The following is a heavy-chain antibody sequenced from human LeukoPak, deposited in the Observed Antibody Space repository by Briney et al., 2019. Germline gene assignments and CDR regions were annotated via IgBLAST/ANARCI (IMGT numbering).Heavy chain of an antibody. CDR2: ISYDGSNK. J-gene: IGHJ4*02. V-gene: IGHV3-30*18. CDR1: GFTFSSYG. D-gene: IGHD3-10*01. Sequence: PGRSLRLSCAASGFTFSSYGMHWVRQAPGKGLKWVAVISYDGSNKYYADSVKGRFTISRDNSKNTLYLQMNSLRAEDTAVYYCAKDLYGSGSRGNDYWGQGTLVTVSS. CDR3: AKDLYGSGSRGNDY.